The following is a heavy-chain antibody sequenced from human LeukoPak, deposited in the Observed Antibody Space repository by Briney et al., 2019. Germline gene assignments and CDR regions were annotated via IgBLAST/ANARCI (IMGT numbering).Heavy chain of an antibody. Sequence: SETLSLTCTVSGGSINSYYWSWIRQPPGKRLEWIGYIYYSGSTNYNPSLKSRVTISVDTSKNQFSLKLSSVTAADTAVYYCARMGNSWFDPWGQGTLVTVSS. CDR3: ARMGNSWFDP. CDR2: IYYSGST. V-gene: IGHV4-59*01. J-gene: IGHJ5*02. CDR1: GGSINSYY.